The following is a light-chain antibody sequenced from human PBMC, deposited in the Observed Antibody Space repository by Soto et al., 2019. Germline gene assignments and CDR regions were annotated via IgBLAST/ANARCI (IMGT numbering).Light chain of an antibody. Sequence: EIVMRQSPATLSVSPGQRATLSCRASQSVRTTVAWYHQRPGQAPRLLIYGASTRATGVPDRFSGDGSGTDFARTVTSLQSEDFGIYYCQQYTDWPTTFGHGTKLDIK. V-gene: IGKV3-15*01. CDR1: QSVRTT. CDR2: GAS. CDR3: QQYTDWPTT. J-gene: IGKJ1*01.